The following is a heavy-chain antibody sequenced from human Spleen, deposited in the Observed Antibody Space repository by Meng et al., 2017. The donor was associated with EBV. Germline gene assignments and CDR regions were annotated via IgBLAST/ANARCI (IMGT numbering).Heavy chain of an antibody. D-gene: IGHD2-2*01. J-gene: IGHJ4*02. CDR3: ARHIYWNSTICPFDY. CDR2: MNTTSGGT. V-gene: IGHV1-2*06. CDR1: GYTFSGEY. Sequence: VQRVQSGAEGKRPGASVKVSCKASGYTFSGEYIHCLRQAPGQGLEWMGRMNTTSGGTNYAQKFQGRVAMTRDTSISTAYMELSGLTSDDTAVYYCARHIYWNSTICPFDYWGQGTLVTVSS.